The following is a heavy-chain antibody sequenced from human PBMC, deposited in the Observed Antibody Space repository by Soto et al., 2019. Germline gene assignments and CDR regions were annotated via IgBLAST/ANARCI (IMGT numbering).Heavy chain of an antibody. CDR1: GYTFTSYG. V-gene: IGHV1-18*01. CDR3: ARVGELFGVVILLIDY. D-gene: IGHD3-3*01. J-gene: IGHJ4*02. Sequence: QVQLVQSGAEVKKPGASVKVSCKTSGYTFTSYGISWVRQAPGQGLEWMGWISAYNGNTNYAQKLQGRVTMTTDTSTSTGYMELRSLRSDDTAVYYCARVGELFGVVILLIDYWGQGTLVTVSS. CDR2: ISAYNGNT.